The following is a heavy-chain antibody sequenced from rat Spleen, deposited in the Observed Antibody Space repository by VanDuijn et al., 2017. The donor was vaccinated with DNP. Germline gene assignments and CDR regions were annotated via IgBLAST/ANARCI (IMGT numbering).Heavy chain of an antibody. CDR2: ISSGGNT. CDR3: ARHYTY. D-gene: IGHD1-2*01. Sequence: QVQLKESGPGLVQPSQTLSLTCTVSGFSLTTYGVAWVRQPPGKGLEWIAAISSGGNTFYNSALKSRLSISRDTSKSQVFLEMNRVQTEDTAIYFCARHYTYWGQGVMVTVSS. J-gene: IGHJ2*01. V-gene: IGHV2S12*01. CDR1: GFSLTTYG.